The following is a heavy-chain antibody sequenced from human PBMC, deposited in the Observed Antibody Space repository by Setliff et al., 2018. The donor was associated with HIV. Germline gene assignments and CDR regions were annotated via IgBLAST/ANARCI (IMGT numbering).Heavy chain of an antibody. D-gene: IGHD5-12*01. CDR2: IYPGDSDS. CDR3: VRRDGYKFDY. CDR1: GYSFVDFW. J-gene: IGHJ4*02. Sequence: GESLKISCHLSGYSFVDFWIGWVRQMPGKGLEWVGFIYPGDSDSRYSPSFRGQVTIPADKSISTAYLQWSSLKASDTAMYYCVRRDGYKFDYWGQGTLVTVSS. V-gene: IGHV5-51*01.